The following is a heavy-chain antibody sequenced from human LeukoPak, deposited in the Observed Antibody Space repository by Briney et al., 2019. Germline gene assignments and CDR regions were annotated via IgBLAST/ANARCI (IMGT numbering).Heavy chain of an antibody. D-gene: IGHD3-10*01. J-gene: IGHJ4*02. CDR3: ARDLEVGPDINYYFDY. CDR1: GFTFSSYA. CDR2: ISYDGSNK. Sequence: GRSLRLPCAASGFTFSSYAMHWVRQAPGKGLEWVAVISYDGSNKYYADSVKGRFTISRDNSKNTLYLQMNSLRAEDTAVYYCARDLEVGPDINYYFDYWGQGTLVTVSS. V-gene: IGHV3-30-3*01.